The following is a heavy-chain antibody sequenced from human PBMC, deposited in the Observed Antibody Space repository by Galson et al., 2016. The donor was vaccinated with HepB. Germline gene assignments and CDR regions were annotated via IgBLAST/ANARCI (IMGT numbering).Heavy chain of an antibody. CDR2: IKSKTDGGTT. CDR3: TVAASYDFWSGYYMLDP. J-gene: IGHJ5*02. D-gene: IGHD3-3*01. V-gene: IGHV3-15*07. Sequence: LEWVGRIKSKTDGGTTDYAAPVKGRFAISRDNSKDTLYLQMNRLKTEDTGVYYCTVAASYDFWSGYYMLDPWGQGTLVTVSS.